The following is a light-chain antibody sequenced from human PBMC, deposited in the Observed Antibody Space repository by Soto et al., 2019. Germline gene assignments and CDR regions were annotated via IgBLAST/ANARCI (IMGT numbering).Light chain of an antibody. CDR3: SSYTGSNNVV. J-gene: IGLJ2*01. Sequence: QSALTQPPSASGSPGQSVTISCTGTSSDVGGYNYVSWYQQYPGNAPKLIIYEVTKRPSGVPDRFSGSKSGHTASLTVSGLQAEDEADYYCSSYTGSNNVVFGGGTKVTVL. V-gene: IGLV2-8*01. CDR2: EVT. CDR1: SSDVGGYNY.